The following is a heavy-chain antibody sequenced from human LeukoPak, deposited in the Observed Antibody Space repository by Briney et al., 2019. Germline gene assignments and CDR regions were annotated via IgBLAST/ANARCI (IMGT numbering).Heavy chain of an antibody. Sequence: PSETLSLTCSVSGGSISSYYWSWIRQPPGKGLEWIGYIHYSGTTNYNPSLKSRVTISVDTSKNQFSLKLSSVTAADTAVYYCARALTARGSYDYWGQGTLVTVSS. D-gene: IGHD3-10*01. V-gene: IGHV4-59*01. J-gene: IGHJ4*02. CDR1: GGSISSYY. CDR3: ARALTARGSYDY. CDR2: IHYSGTT.